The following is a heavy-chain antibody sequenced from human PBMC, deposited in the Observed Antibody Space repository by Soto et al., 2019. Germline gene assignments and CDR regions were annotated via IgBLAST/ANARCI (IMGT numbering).Heavy chain of an antibody. J-gene: IGHJ4*02. CDR2: MKQDGSEK. CDR3: ARDASGWSVY. D-gene: IGHD6-19*01. Sequence: EVQLVESGGGLVQPGGSLRISCAASGFTFSDYWMSWVRQAPGKGLEWVANMKQDGSEKFYVDSVKGRFTISRDNAKESLFLQMNSLRDEDTAGYSCARDASGWSVYWGQGTLVTVSS. CDR1: GFTFSDYW. V-gene: IGHV3-7*04.